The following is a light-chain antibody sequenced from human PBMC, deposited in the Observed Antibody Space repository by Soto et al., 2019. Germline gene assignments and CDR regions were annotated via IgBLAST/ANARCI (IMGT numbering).Light chain of an antibody. V-gene: IGLV2-14*03. CDR1: TSDIGAYDY. CDR2: DVS. J-gene: IGLJ3*02. Sequence: QSVLTQPASVSGSPGQSITISCTGTTSDIGAYDYVSWYQQHPGKAPKLIIHDVSNRPSGVSNRFSASKSDNTASLTISGLQAEDEADYYCNSYTSSSTWVFGGGTKVTVL. CDR3: NSYTSSSTWV.